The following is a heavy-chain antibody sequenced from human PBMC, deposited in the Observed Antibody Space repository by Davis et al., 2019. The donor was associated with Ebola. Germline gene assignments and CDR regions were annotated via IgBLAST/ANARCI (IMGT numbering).Heavy chain of an antibody. V-gene: IGHV3-21*01. CDR1: GFRFNTYS. CDR2: IGSSSSYM. CDR3: AGFSCGSISCSAIDDY. D-gene: IGHD2-2*01. Sequence: GESLKISCAASGFRFNTYSMNWVRQAPGKGLEWVSSIGSSSSYMYYADSVKGRFTISRDNAKNSLYLQMNSLRAEDTAVYYCAGFSCGSISCSAIDDYWGQGTLVTVSS. J-gene: IGHJ4*02.